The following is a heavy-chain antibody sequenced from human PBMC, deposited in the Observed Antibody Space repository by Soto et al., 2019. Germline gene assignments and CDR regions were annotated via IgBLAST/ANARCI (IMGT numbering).Heavy chain of an antibody. CDR3: ARDNYDSSGYYHRGFDY. Sequence: EVQLVESGGGLVQPGGSLRLSCAASGFTVSSNYMSWVRLAPGKGLEWVSVIYSGGSTYYADSVKGRFTISRDNSKNTLYLQMNSLRAEDTAVYYCARDNYDSSGYYHRGFDYWGQGTLVTVSS. D-gene: IGHD3-22*01. J-gene: IGHJ4*02. CDR2: IYSGGST. V-gene: IGHV3-66*01. CDR1: GFTVSSNY.